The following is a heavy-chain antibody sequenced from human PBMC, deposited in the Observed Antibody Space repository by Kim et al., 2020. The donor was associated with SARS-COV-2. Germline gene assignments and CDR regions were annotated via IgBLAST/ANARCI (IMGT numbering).Heavy chain of an antibody. CDR1: GVTFSDLA. CDR2: FVPFYGTT. V-gene: IGHV1-69*13. Sequence: SVKVSCKASGVTFSDLAISWVRQAPGQGLEWMGGFVPFYGTTNYPHKFRGRVTFTADESANTAYMELSSLKSEDTAVYYCARDMLTVTTLGYFDLWGRGTLVTVSS. D-gene: IGHD4-17*01. J-gene: IGHJ2*01. CDR3: ARDMLTVTTLGYFDL.